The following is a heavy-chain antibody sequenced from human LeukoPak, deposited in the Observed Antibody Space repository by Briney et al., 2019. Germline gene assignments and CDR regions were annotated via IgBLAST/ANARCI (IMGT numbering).Heavy chain of an antibody. D-gene: IGHD6-6*01. V-gene: IGHV4-4*09. CDR2: IYTSGST. CDR1: GGSISSYY. Sequence: PSETLSLTCTVSGGSISSYYWSWVRQPPGKGLEWIGYIYTSGSTNYNPSLKSRVTISVDTSKNQLSLKLSSVTAADTAVYYCARKGYPQLGNWFDPWGQGTLVTVSS. CDR3: ARKGYPQLGNWFDP. J-gene: IGHJ5*02.